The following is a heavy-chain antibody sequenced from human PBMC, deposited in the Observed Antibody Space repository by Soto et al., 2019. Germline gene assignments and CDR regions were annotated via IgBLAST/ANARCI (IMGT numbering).Heavy chain of an antibody. D-gene: IGHD3-22*01. V-gene: IGHV3-30-3*01. CDR2: ISYDGSNK. J-gene: IGHJ4*02. Sequence: GGSLRLSCSASGFLFSDYTMHWFRQAPGRGLEWVAIISYDGSNKFYTDSVKGRLTISRDNSKYAMYLQMKSLRVEDTAVYYCARDSDYFDSGGQVAYFDHWGQGTLVTVSS. CDR3: ARDSDYFDSGGQVAYFDH. CDR1: GFLFSDYT.